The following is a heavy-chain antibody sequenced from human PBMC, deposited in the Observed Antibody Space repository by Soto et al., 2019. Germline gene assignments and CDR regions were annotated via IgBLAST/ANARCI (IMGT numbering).Heavy chain of an antibody. CDR1: GFTFSSYG. Sequence: GGSLRLSCAASGFTFSSYGMHWVRQAPGKGLEWVAVISYDGSNKYYADSVKGRFTISRDNSKNTLYLQMNSLRAEDTAVYYCAKDQDPYSYYGMDVWRQRTTVTVPS. V-gene: IGHV3-30*18. CDR2: ISYDGSNK. CDR3: AKDQDPYSYYGMDV. J-gene: IGHJ6*02.